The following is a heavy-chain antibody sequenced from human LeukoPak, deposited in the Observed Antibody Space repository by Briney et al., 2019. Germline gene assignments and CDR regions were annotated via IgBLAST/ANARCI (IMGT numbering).Heavy chain of an antibody. CDR1: GYTFSDYY. V-gene: IGHV1-2*02. D-gene: IGHD5-18*01. Sequence: ASVKVSCKASGYTFSDYYIHWVRQAPGQGLEWMGWITPNSGGTNYAQKFQGRVTMTRDTSISTAYMELNRLTSDDTAVYHCARDRSPAPGRSYGRGHFDYWGQGTLVTVSS. J-gene: IGHJ4*02. CDR3: ARDRSPAPGRSYGRGHFDY. CDR2: ITPNSGGT.